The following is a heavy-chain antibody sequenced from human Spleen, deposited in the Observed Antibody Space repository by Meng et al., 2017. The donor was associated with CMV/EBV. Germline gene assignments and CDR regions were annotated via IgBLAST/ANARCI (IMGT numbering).Heavy chain of an antibody. CDR3: ARFSSSPYYYYGMDV. Sequence: SVKVSCKASGGTFGSNALSWVRQAPGQGLEWMGGIIPILGLSTYAQRFQGRVTMTRDTSTSTVYMELSSLRSEDTAVYYCARFSSSPYYYYGMDVWGQGTTVTVSS. D-gene: IGHD6-6*01. J-gene: IGHJ6*02. CDR1: GGTFGSNA. V-gene: IGHV1-69*10. CDR2: IIPILGLS.